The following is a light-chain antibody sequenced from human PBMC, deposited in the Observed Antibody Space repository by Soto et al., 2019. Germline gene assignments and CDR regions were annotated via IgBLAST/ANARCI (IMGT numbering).Light chain of an antibody. CDR2: AAS. V-gene: IGKV1-39*01. CDR1: QSISSY. CDR3: QQSYSTPPET. J-gene: IGKJ1*01. Sequence: DIQMTQSPSSLSASVGDRVTITCRASQSISSYLNWYQQKPGKAPKLLIYAASSLQSGVPSRFSGSGSGTDFTLTISSPQPEDFATYYCQQSYSTPPETFGQGTKVDIK.